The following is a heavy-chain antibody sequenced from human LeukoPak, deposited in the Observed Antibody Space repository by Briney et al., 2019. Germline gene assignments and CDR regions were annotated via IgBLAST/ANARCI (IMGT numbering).Heavy chain of an antibody. D-gene: IGHD1-7*01. Sequence: SETLSLTCTVSGGSISSSDCCWGWIRQPPGKGLEWIGSIHYIGATYYYPSLKSRVTISVDTSKNQFSLKLSSVTAADTAVYYCARSTTYYGMDVWGQGTTVTVSS. CDR1: GGSISSSDCC. V-gene: IGHV4-39*01. CDR2: IHYIGAT. CDR3: ARSTTYYGMDV. J-gene: IGHJ6*02.